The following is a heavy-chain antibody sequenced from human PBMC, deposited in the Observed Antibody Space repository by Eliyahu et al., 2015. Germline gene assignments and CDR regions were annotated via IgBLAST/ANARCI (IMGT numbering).Heavy chain of an antibody. V-gene: IGHV3-30*18. J-gene: IGHJ4*02. CDR2: ISYDGSNK. CDR1: GFTFSSYG. CDR3: AKEKRGYSYGSLGY. Sequence: CAASGFTFSSYGMHWVRQAPGKGLEWVAVISYDGSNKYFADSVKGRFTISRDNSKNTLYLQMNSLRAEDTAVYYCAKEKRGYSYGSLGYWGQGTLVTVSS. D-gene: IGHD5-18*01.